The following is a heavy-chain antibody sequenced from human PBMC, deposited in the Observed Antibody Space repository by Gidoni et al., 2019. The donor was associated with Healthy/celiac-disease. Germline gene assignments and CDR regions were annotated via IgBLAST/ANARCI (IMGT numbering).Heavy chain of an antibody. CDR1: GGTFSSYA. D-gene: IGHD3-22*01. J-gene: IGHJ3*02. CDR3: ARAGGYYDSSGYRPDAFDI. CDR2: IIPIFGTA. Sequence: QVQLVQSGAEVKKPGSSVKVSCTASGGTFSSYAISWVRQAPGQGLEWMGGIIPIFGTANYAQKFQGRVTITADKSTSTAYMELSSLRSEDTAVYYCARAGGYYDSSGYRPDAFDIWGQGTMVTVSS. V-gene: IGHV1-69*06.